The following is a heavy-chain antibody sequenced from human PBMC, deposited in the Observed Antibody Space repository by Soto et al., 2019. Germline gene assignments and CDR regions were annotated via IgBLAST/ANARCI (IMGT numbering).Heavy chain of an antibody. Sequence: QVHLVQSGAEVKKPGSSVKVSCKASGGTFRNYAISWVRQAPGQGLESMGVIIPTLNSANYAQKFQGRVTIIADEGSGTVNMEPSSLRSEDTAMYYCARVEAGAYFQVYYGMDVWGQGTTVTVSS. J-gene: IGHJ6*02. CDR2: IIPTLNSA. CDR1: GGTFRNYA. V-gene: IGHV1-69*11. D-gene: IGHD3-16*01. CDR3: ARVEAGAYFQVYYGMDV.